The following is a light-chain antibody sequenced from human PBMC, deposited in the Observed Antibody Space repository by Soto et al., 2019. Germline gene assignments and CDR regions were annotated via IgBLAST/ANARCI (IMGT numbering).Light chain of an antibody. Sequence: QSALTQPASVSGSPGQSITIPCTGTSSDIGGYMYVSWYQQHSGKAPKLMIYEVTNRPSGVSHRFSGSKSGNTASLTISGLQADDEADYYCSSYTNRTTLIFGGGTKLTVL. J-gene: IGLJ2*01. CDR3: SSYTNRTTLI. CDR2: EVT. CDR1: SSDIGGYMY. V-gene: IGLV2-14*01.